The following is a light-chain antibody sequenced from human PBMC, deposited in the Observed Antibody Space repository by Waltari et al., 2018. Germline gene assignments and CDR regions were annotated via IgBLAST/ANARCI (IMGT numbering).Light chain of an antibody. CDR2: GAN. CDR3: LLYYGGLWV. Sequence: QTVVTQEPSVTVSPGGTVTLTCASSTGSVTSGDYPNWFQQKPGQAPRSLIFGANNKYSWTPARFSGSLLGGKAALTLSGVQPEDEAEYYCLLYYGGLWVFGGGTKLTVL. V-gene: IGLV7-43*01. J-gene: IGLJ3*02. CDR1: TGSVTSGDY.